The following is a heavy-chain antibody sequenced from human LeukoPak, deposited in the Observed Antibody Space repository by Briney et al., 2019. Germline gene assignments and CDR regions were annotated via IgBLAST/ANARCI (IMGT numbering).Heavy chain of an antibody. CDR3: AREGIAAAFDY. V-gene: IGHV3-53*01. CDR1: GFTVSSNY. D-gene: IGHD6-13*01. J-gene: IGHJ4*02. CDR2: IYSGGST. Sequence: PGVSLRLSCAASGFTVSSNYMSWVRQAPGMGLEWVSVIYSGGSTYYADSVKGGFTISRDNSKNTLNLQMDGMRAEDTAVYYCAREGIAAAFDYWGQGTLVTVSS.